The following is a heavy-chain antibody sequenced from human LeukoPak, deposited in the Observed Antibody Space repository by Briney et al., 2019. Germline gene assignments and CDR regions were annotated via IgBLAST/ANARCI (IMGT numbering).Heavy chain of an antibody. D-gene: IGHD2-2*01. CDR1: GGSISSGGYY. CDR3: ARDRGGYCSSTSCYEPGDI. CDR2: NYHSGST. V-gene: IGHV4-30-2*01. J-gene: IGHJ3*02. Sequence: SETLSLTCTVSGGSISSGGYYWSWIRQPPGKGLEWIGYNYHSGSTYYNPSLKSRVTISVDRSKNQFSLKLSSVTAADTAVYYCARDRGGYCSSTSCYEPGDIWGQGTMVTVSS.